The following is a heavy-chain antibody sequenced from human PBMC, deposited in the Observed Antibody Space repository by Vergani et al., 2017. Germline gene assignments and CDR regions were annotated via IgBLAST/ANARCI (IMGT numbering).Heavy chain of an antibody. D-gene: IGHD1-7*01. CDR2: IYPGDSDT. CDR3: ASAWSITGTMQAFDI. CDR1: GYSFTSYW. J-gene: IGHJ3*02. Sequence: EVQLVQSGAEVKKPGESLKISCKGSGYSFTSYWIGWVRQMPGKGLEWMGIIYPGDSDTRYSPSFQGQVTISADKSISTAYLQWSSLKASDTAMYYCASAWSITGTMQAFDIWGQGTTVTVSS. V-gene: IGHV5-51*01.